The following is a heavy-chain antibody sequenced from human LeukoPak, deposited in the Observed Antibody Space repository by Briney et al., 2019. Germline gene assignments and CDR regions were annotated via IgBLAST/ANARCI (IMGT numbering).Heavy chain of an antibody. CDR2: ISYDGNNE. Sequence: GRSLRLSCAASGFTFSSYGIHWVRQAPGKGLEWVAVISYDGNNEYYADSVKGRFTISRDNAKNSLYLQMNSLRDEDTAVYYCARDGDRGTYYFDYWGQGTLVTVSS. CDR3: ARDGDRGTYYFDY. D-gene: IGHD1/OR15-1a*01. J-gene: IGHJ4*02. CDR1: GFTFSSYG. V-gene: IGHV3-30*03.